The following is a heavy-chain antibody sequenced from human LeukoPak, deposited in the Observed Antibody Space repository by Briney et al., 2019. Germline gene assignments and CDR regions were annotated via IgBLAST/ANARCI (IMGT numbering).Heavy chain of an antibody. D-gene: IGHD5-18*01. CDR2: IKSETDGGTT. V-gene: IGHV3-15*01. Sequence: KPGGSLRLSCAASGFTFSSYAMSWVRQAPGKGLEWVGRIKSETDGGTTDYAAPVKGRFTISRDDSKNTLYLQMNSLKTEDTAVYYCTTVEYSYGDWGQGTLVTVSS. CDR1: GFTFSSYA. J-gene: IGHJ4*02. CDR3: TTVEYSYGD.